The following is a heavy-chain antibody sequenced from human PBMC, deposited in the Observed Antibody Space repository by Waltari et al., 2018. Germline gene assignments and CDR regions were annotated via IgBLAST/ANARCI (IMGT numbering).Heavy chain of an antibody. V-gene: IGHV4-59*11. J-gene: IGHJ6*02. D-gene: IGHD6-19*01. Sequence: QVQLQESGPGLVKPSETLSLTCTVSGGSISSHYWRWIRQPPGKGLEWIGYIYYSGSTNYNPSLKSRVTISVDTSKNQFSLKLSSVTAADTAVYYCARFSSGPNYYYYGMDVWGQGTTVTVSS. CDR2: IYYSGST. CDR3: ARFSSGPNYYYYGMDV. CDR1: GGSISSHY.